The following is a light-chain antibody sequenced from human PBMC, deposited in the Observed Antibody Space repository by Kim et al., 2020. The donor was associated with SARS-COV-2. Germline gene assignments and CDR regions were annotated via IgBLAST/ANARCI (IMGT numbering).Light chain of an antibody. CDR3: QSYDATNRV. V-gene: IGLV6-57*01. Sequence: NFMLTQPHSVSDSPGKTVTISCTRSSGNIASNFVQWYQQRPGSSPTIVIYEDYQRPSGVPARFAGSIDRSANSASLTISGLKTEDEADYYCQSYDATNRVFGGGTQLTVL. CDR1: SGNIASNF. J-gene: IGLJ3*02. CDR2: EDY.